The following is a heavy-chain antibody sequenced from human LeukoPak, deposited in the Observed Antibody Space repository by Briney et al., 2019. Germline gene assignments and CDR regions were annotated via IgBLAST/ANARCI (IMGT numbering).Heavy chain of an antibody. CDR3: ARDRRVGDDSSGYYYTGSWFDP. Sequence: SETLSLTCTVSGGSISSSSYYWGWIRQPPGKGLEWIGSIYYSGSTYYNPSLKSRVTISVDTSKNQFSLKLSSVTAADTAVYYCARDRRVGDDSSGYYYTGSWFDPWGQGTLVTVSS. J-gene: IGHJ5*02. V-gene: IGHV4-39*07. D-gene: IGHD3-22*01. CDR2: IYYSGST. CDR1: GGSISSSSYY.